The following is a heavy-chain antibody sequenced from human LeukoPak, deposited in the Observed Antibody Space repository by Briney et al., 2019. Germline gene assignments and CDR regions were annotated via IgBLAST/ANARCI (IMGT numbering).Heavy chain of an antibody. J-gene: IGHJ5*02. V-gene: IGHV4-39*07. CDR3: ARVGCSGGSCYFPWFDP. CDR2: IYYSGST. Sequence: PSETLSLTCNVSGASISNSTYYWGWIRQPPGKGLEWIGSIYYSGSTYCKPSLKSRLTISVDTSKNQFSLNLSSVTAADTAVYYCARVGCSGGSCYFPWFDPWGQGTLVTVSS. D-gene: IGHD2-15*01. CDR1: GASISNSTYY.